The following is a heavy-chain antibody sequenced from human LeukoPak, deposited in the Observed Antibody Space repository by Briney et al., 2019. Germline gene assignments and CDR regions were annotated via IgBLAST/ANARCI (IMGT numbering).Heavy chain of an antibody. CDR3: ARDGDTAMVPIDY. J-gene: IGHJ4*02. CDR2: INSDGSST. D-gene: IGHD5-18*01. CDR1: GFTFSSYW. Sequence: GGSLRPSCAASGFTFSSYWMHWVRQAPGKGLVWVSRINSDGSSTKHADSVKGRFTISRDNAKNTLYLQMNSLRAEDTAVYYCARDGDTAMVPIDYWGQGTLVTVSS. V-gene: IGHV3-74*03.